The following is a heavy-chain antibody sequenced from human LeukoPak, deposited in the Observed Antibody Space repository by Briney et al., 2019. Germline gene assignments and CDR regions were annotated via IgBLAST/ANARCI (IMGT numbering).Heavy chain of an antibody. Sequence: PGGSLRLSCVASGFTFSTYGMSWVRQAPGKGLEWVSAISGSGGSTYYADSVKGRFTISRDNSKNTLFLQMNSLRAEDTAVYYCAKQSTIFGVEYYDSWGQGTLVTVSS. CDR3: AKQSTIFGVEYYDS. V-gene: IGHV3-23*01. CDR1: GFTFSTYG. D-gene: IGHD3-3*01. CDR2: ISGSGGST. J-gene: IGHJ4*02.